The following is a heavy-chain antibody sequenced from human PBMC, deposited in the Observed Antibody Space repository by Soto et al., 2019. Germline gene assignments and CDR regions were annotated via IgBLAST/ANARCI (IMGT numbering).Heavy chain of an antibody. CDR3: ARGYPIEVAHYFDY. D-gene: IGHD2-15*01. J-gene: IGHJ4*02. CDR2: IYYSGST. CDR1: GGSTSSGGYY. Sequence: SETLSITCTVSGGSTSSGGYYWSWIRQHPGKGLEWIGYIYYSGSTYYNPSLKSRVTISVDTSKNQFSLKLSSVTAADTAVYYRARGYPIEVAHYFDYWGQGALVTVSS. V-gene: IGHV4-31*03.